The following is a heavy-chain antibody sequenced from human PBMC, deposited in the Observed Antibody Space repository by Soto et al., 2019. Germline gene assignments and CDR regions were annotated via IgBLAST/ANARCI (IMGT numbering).Heavy chain of an antibody. CDR2: ICHSGST. CDR1: GGSISSGGYS. V-gene: IGHV4-30-2*01. J-gene: IGHJ4*02. CDR3: ARVRSEGSGTYFFDY. D-gene: IGHD3-10*01. Sequence: SETLSLTCAVSGGSISSGGYSWSWIRQPPGKGLEWIGYICHSGSTYYNPSLKSRVTISVDRSKNQFSLKLSSVTAADTAVYYCARVRSEGSGTYFFDYWGQGTLVTVSS.